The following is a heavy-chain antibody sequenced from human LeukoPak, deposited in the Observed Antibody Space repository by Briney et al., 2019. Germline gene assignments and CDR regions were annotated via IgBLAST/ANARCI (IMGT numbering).Heavy chain of an antibody. CDR2: ISWNSGSI. CDR3: ARDEGVPGGYNWFDP. D-gene: IGHD2-8*02. J-gene: IGHJ5*02. V-gene: IGHV3-9*01. CDR1: GFTFDDYA. Sequence: GRSLRLSCAASGFTFDDYAMHWVRQAPGKGLEWVSGISWNSGSIGYADSVKGRFTISRDNAKNSLYLQMNSLRAEDTALYHCARDEGVPGGYNWFDPWGQGTLVTVSS.